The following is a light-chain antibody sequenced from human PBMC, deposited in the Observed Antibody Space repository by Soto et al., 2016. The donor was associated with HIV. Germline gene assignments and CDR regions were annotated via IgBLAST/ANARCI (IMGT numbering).Light chain of an antibody. J-gene: IGLJ2*01. Sequence: SYELIQPPSVSVSPGQTASITCSGDNLEEKFACWYQQKPGQSPVLVIYQDTKRPSGIPERFSGSNSGNTATLTISGTQAMDEADYFCQAWDSSTVVLGGGTKVTVL. V-gene: IGLV3-1*01. CDR1: NLEEKF. CDR3: QAWDSSTVV. CDR2: QDT.